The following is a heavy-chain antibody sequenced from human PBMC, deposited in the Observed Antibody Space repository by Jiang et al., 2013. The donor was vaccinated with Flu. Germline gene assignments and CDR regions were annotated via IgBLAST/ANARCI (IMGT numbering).Heavy chain of an antibody. Sequence: SGAEVKKPGASVTVSCKASGYTLTTYAMNWVRQAPGQGLEWMGWINTNTGNPTYAQGFTGRFVFSLDTSVSTAYLQISSLKAEDTAVYYCARGGRAGSSGWYDYFEYWGQGTLVTVSS. CDR2: INTNTGNP. CDR1: GYTLTTYA. D-gene: IGHD6-19*01. CDR3: ARGGRAGSSGWYDYFEY. J-gene: IGHJ4*02. V-gene: IGHV7-4-1*02.